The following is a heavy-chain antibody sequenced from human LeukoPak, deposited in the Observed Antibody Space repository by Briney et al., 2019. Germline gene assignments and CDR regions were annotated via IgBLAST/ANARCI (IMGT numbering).Heavy chain of an antibody. D-gene: IGHD3-22*01. CDR1: GYTFTSYD. CDR2: MNPNSGNT. V-gene: IGHV1-8*03. Sequence: ASVKVSCKASGYTFTSYDINWVRQATGQGLEWMGWMNPNSGNTGYAQKFQGGVTITRNTSISTAYMELSSLRSEDTAAYYCARGRVPWLPDYWGQGTLVTVSS. CDR3: ARGRVPWLPDY. J-gene: IGHJ4*02.